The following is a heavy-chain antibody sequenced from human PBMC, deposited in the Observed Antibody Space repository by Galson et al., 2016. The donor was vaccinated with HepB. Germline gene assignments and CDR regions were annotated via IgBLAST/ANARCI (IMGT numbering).Heavy chain of an antibody. CDR2: INPNSGDT. Sequence: SVKVSCKASGYTFNGYYMHWVRQAPGQGLEWMGRINPNSGDTIYAQKFQGRVSMTRDSSISTAYMELTRLRSDDTAVYYCVRGKYYYDSSGYFAYWGQGTLVTISS. CDR1: GYTFNGYY. J-gene: IGHJ4*02. CDR3: VRGKYYYDSSGYFAY. D-gene: IGHD3-22*01. V-gene: IGHV1-2*06.